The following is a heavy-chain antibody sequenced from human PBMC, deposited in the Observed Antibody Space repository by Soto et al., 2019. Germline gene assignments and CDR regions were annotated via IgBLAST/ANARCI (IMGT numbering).Heavy chain of an antibody. CDR3: XXXXXXXXXXXXXDY. J-gene: IGHJ4*02. V-gene: IGHV3-23*01. CDR1: GFIFSSYA. Sequence: EVQLLESGGGLVQPGGSLRLSCAASGFIFSSYAMTXXXXXXXXXXXXVSSISGSGDSTYYADSVKGRFTISRDNSKXXXXXXXXXXXXXXXXXXXXXXXXXXXXXXXXXDYWGQGALVTVSS. CDR2: ISGSGDST.